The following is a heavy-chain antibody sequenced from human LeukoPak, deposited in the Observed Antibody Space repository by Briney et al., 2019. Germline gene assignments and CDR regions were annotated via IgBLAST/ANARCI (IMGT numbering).Heavy chain of an antibody. CDR1: GFTFSSYV. V-gene: IGHV3-30*04. Sequence: GTSLRLSCAASGFTFSSYVLPWARQTPGKGLEGVAGILLDGSKEFYADSVKGRFTVSRDHSRNTLYLQMNSLRADDTALYYCVRGGADSSGFYRSLDNWGQGTLVTVSS. CDR2: ILLDGSKE. J-gene: IGHJ4*02. D-gene: IGHD3-22*01. CDR3: VRGGADSSGFYRSLDN.